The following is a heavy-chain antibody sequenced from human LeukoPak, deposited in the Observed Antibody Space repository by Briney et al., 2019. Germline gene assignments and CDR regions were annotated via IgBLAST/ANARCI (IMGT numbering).Heavy chain of an antibody. CDR3: AREYCSGGTCYLPGY. D-gene: IGHD2-15*01. Sequence: GGSLRLSCAASGFSFSAYWMSWVRQAPGKGLEWLANINRDGSEQYYVDSVKGRFTISRDNAMNSLYLQMNSLRADGTAVYYCAREYCSGGTCYLPGYWGQGTLVTVSS. CDR1: GFSFSAYW. J-gene: IGHJ4*02. V-gene: IGHV3-7*05. CDR2: INRDGSEQ.